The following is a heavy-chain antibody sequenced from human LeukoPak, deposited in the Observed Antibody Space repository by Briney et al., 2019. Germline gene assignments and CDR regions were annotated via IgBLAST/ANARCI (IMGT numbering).Heavy chain of an antibody. J-gene: IGHJ4*02. D-gene: IGHD5-18*01. Sequence: SETLSLTCTVSGGSISSYYWTWIRQPPGKGLEWIGFIYYSGSTSYNPSPKSRVTISVDTSKNQFSLNLTSVTAADTAVYYCARGFYSYDYWGQGSLVTVSS. V-gene: IGHV4-59*01. CDR3: ARGFYSYDY. CDR1: GGSISSYY. CDR2: IYYSGST.